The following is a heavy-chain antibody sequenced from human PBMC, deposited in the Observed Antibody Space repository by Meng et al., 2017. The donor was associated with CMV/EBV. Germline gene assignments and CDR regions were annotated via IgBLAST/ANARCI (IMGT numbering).Heavy chain of an antibody. CDR3: ASAGGLYVWGSYRYDY. V-gene: IGHV1-18*01. J-gene: IGHJ4*02. Sequence: VQLGRSRVEVTKVGASVKVSCKASGYTFTSYGISCVRQAPGQGLEWMGWISAYNGNTNYAQKLQGRVTMTTDTSTSTAYMELRSLRSDDTAVYYCASAGGLYVWGSYRYDYWGQGTLVTVSS. CDR1: GYTFTSYG. CDR2: ISAYNGNT. D-gene: IGHD3-16*02.